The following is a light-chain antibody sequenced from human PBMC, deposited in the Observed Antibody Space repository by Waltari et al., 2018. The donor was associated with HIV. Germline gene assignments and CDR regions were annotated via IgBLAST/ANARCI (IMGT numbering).Light chain of an antibody. CDR2: GAS. V-gene: IGKV3-20*01. CDR3: QQYIGSPRT. Sequence: EIALTQSPGTLSLSPGERATLSCRASQTISSTYLAWYQQKHGQAPRLLIYGASNRATGIPDRFSGSGSGTDFTLTISSLEPEDCAVYYCQQYIGSPRTFGQGTKVELK. J-gene: IGKJ1*01. CDR1: QTISSTY.